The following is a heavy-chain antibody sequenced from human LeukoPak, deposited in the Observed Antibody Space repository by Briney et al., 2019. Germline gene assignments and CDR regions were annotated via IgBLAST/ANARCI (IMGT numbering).Heavy chain of an antibody. CDR1: GFTFSSYG. Sequence: GGSLRLSCAASGFTFSSYGMHWVRQAPGKGLEWVAFIRYDGSNKYYADSVKGRFTISRDNSKNTLYLQMNSLRAEDTAVYYCAKALSGYSSSWYYYYMDVWGKGTTVTVSS. J-gene: IGHJ6*03. V-gene: IGHV3-30*02. CDR2: IRYDGSNK. CDR3: AKALSGYSSSWYYYYMDV. D-gene: IGHD6-13*01.